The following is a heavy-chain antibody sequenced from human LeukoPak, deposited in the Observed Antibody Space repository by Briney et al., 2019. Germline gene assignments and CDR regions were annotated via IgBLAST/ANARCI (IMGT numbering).Heavy chain of an antibody. CDR3: ASVGYCSGGSCYSVLGVFDY. J-gene: IGHJ4*02. D-gene: IGHD2-15*01. V-gene: IGHV1-69*05. CDR1: GGTFSSYA. Sequence: SVKVSCKASGGTFSSYAISWLRQAPGQGLEWMGRIIPIFGTANYAQKFQGRVTITTDESTSTAYMELSSLRSEDTAVYYCASVGYCSGGSCYSVLGVFDYWGQGTLVTVSS. CDR2: IIPIFGTA.